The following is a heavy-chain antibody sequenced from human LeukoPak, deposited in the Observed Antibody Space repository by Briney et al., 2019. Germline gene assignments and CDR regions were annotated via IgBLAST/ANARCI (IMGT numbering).Heavy chain of an antibody. CDR2: ISYSGNT. CDR3: ARGGIRYYDSSGYYFDY. V-gene: IGHV4-59*08. Sequence: SETLSLTCTVSGRSLSTYHWSWIRQPPGKGLEWIGYISYSGNTNYNPSLKSRVTMSVDTSTNQFSLKLSSVTAADTAVYYCARGGIRYYDSSGYYFDYWGQGTLVTVSS. J-gene: IGHJ4*02. CDR1: GRSLSTYH. D-gene: IGHD3-22*01.